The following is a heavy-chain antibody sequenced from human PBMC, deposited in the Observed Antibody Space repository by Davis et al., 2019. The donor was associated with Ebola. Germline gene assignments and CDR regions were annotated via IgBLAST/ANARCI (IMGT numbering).Heavy chain of an antibody. Sequence: GESLKISCAASGFTFSSYSMNWVRQAPGKGLEWVSSISSSSSYIYYADSVKGRFTIPRDNAKNSLYLQMNSLRAEDTAVYYCAREGGDFWSGYWGELGAGWFDPWGQGTLVTVSS. CDR2: ISSSSSYI. J-gene: IGHJ5*02. D-gene: IGHD3-3*01. CDR1: GFTFSSYS. V-gene: IGHV3-21*01. CDR3: AREGGDFWSGYWGELGAGWFDP.